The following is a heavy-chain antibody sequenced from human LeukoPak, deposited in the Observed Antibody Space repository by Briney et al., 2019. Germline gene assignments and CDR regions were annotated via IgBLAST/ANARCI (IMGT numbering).Heavy chain of an antibody. V-gene: IGHV3-30*18. J-gene: IGHJ4*02. D-gene: IGHD1-1*01. Sequence: GGSLRLSCAASGFTFSSYGMHWVRQAPGKGLEWVAVMSYDGSDKDCADSVKGRFTISRNNSKNTLYLQMNSLRAEDTAVYYCAKEGAGYNWNDGGYFDLWGRGTLVTVSS. CDR2: MSYDGSDK. CDR1: GFTFSSYG. CDR3: AKEGAGYNWNDGGYFDL.